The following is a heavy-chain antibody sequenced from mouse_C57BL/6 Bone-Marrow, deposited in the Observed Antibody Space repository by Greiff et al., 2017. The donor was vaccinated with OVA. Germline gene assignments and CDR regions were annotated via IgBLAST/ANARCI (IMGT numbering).Heavy chain of an antibody. CDR1: GFTFSSYG. Sequence: EVHLVESGGDLVKPGGSLKLSCAASGFTFSSYGMSWVRQTPDKRLEWVATISSGGSYTYYPDSVKGRFTISRDNAKNTLYLQMSSLKSEDTAMYYCARHPTADYWGQGTTLTVSS. CDR2: ISSGGSYT. J-gene: IGHJ2*01. CDR3: ARHPTADY. V-gene: IGHV5-6*01.